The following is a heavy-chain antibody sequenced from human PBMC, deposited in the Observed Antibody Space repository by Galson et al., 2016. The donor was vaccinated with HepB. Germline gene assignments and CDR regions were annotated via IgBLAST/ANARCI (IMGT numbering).Heavy chain of an antibody. J-gene: IGHJ4*02. D-gene: IGHD4-17*01. Sequence: SLRLSCAASGFTFSDYAIHWIRQAPGKGLEWVAVISYDGTKKYHADSVKGRFTISRDNYKNTLYLEMNSLRGEDTAVYYCVRDDDYGDYVLDYWGQGTLVTVSS. V-gene: IGHV3-30-3*01. CDR2: ISYDGTKK. CDR3: VRDDDYGDYVLDY. CDR1: GFTFSDYA.